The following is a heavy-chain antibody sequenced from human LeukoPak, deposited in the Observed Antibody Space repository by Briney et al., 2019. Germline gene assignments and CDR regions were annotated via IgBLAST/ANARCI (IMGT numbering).Heavy chain of an antibody. D-gene: IGHD1/OR15-1a*01. CDR1: GFTFSSYS. J-gene: IGHJ4*02. Sequence: PGGSLRLSCAASGFTFSSYSMNWVRQAPGKGLEWVSSISSSGSYIYYAASVKGRFTISRDNAKNSLYLQMNSLRAEDTAVYYCARAAAGTPSFDYWGQGTLVTVSS. CDR3: ARAAAGTPSFDY. V-gene: IGHV3-21*01. CDR2: ISSSGSYI.